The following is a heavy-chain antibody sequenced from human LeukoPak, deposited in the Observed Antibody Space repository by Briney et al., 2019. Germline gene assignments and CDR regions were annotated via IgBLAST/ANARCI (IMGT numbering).Heavy chain of an antibody. D-gene: IGHD2-2*01. CDR2: IYYSWST. CDR3: ARMPQVVPVSYYFDY. CDR1: GGSISSSGYY. J-gene: IGHJ4*02. Sequence: PAETLSLTCAVSGGSISSSGYYWGWIRQPPGKGLEWIGSIYYSWSTYYNPSLKSRVTISADTSKNQFSLKVSSVTAADTAVYYCARMPQVVPVSYYFDYWGQGTLVTVSS. V-gene: IGHV4-39*07.